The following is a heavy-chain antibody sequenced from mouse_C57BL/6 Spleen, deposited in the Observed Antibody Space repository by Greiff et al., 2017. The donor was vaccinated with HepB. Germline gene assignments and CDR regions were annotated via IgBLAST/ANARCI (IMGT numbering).Heavy chain of an antibody. J-gene: IGHJ4*01. D-gene: IGHD2-3*01. CDR1: GFTFSDYG. CDR2: ISSGSSTI. V-gene: IGHV5-17*01. Sequence: EVNVVESGGGLVKPGGSLKLSCAASGFTFSDYGMHWVRQAPEKGLEWVAYISSGSSTIYYADTVKGRFTISRDNAKNTLFLQMTSLRSEDTAMYYCARTDGYYGYYYAMDYWGQGTSVTVSS. CDR3: ARTDGYYGYYYAMDY.